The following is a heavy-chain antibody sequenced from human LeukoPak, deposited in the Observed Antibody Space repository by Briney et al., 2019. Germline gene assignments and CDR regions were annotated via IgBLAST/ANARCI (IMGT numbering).Heavy chain of an antibody. V-gene: IGHV3-23*01. CDR1: GFTFSSSA. D-gene: IGHD1-26*01. Sequence: GGSLRLSCAASGFTFSSSAMSWVRQVPGKGLEWVSGISASGGSTYYADSVRGRFTISRDNSKNTLYVQMNSLRDEDTAVYYCARGGSYVYGMDVWGQGTTVTVSS. CDR3: ARGGSYVYGMDV. J-gene: IGHJ6*02. CDR2: ISASGGST.